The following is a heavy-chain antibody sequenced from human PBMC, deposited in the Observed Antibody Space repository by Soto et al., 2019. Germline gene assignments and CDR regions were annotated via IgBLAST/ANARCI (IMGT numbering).Heavy chain of an antibody. J-gene: IGHJ6*02. D-gene: IGHD1-20*01. CDR1: GFTFSIYS. Sequence: GGSLRLSCAASGFTFSIYSIHWVRQTPGRGLEWVAVISYDGTTEYYADSVKGRFTISRDNSNDTLYLQLNSVRTEDTGVYYCARDMRITAAISYYYGMDVWGRGTTVTVS. CDR3: ARDMRITAAISYYYGMDV. V-gene: IGHV3-30-3*01. CDR2: ISYDGTTE.